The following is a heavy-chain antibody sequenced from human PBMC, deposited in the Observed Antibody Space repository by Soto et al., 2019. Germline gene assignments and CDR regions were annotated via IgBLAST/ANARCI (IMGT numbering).Heavy chain of an antibody. CDR2: ITGAGTT. Sequence: GVLRLSCIASGFTFRAYAMNWVRQAPGKGLEWVSTITGAGTTYYADSVKGRFTISGDSSKSTMYMEMSSLRAEDTAVYYCAKGHETGHLLFVSWGQGTLVTVSS. J-gene: IGHJ4*02. CDR3: AKGHETGHLLFVS. V-gene: IGHV3-23*01. D-gene: IGHD3-10*01. CDR1: GFTFRAYA.